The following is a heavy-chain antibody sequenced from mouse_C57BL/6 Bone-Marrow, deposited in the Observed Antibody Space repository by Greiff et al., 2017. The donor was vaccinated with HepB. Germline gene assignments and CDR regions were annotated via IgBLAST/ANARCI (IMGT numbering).Heavy chain of an antibody. J-gene: IGHJ4*01. CDR1: GYTFTDYE. D-gene: IGHD2-1*01. Sequence: QVHVKQSGAELVRPGASVTLSCKASGYTFTDYEMHWVKQTPVHGLEWIGAIDPETGGTAYNQKFKGKAILTADKSSSTAYMELRSLTSEDSAVYYCTRDAYGNYYAMDYWGQGTSVTVSS. CDR3: TRDAYGNYYAMDY. CDR2: IDPETGGT. V-gene: IGHV1-15*01.